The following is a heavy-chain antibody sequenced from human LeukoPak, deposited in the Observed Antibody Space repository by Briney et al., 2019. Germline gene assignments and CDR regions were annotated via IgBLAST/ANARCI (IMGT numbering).Heavy chain of an antibody. Sequence: GGSLRLSCAASGFTFSSYEMNWVRQAPGKGLEGVSYISSSGSTIYYADSVKGRFTISRGNAKNSLYLQMNSLRAEDTALYYCAKDRGAMVRGAVWENWFDPWGQGTLVTVSS. J-gene: IGHJ5*02. CDR2: ISSSGSTI. D-gene: IGHD3-10*01. CDR3: AKDRGAMVRGAVWENWFDP. CDR1: GFTFSSYE. V-gene: IGHV3-48*03.